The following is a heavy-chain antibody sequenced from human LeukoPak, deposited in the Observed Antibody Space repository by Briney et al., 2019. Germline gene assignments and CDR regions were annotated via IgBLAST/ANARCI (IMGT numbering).Heavy chain of an antibody. CDR3: AREDYYGSGSYYYY. Sequence: PGGSLRLSCAASGFTFSSYGMHWVRQAPGKGLEWVAFIRYDGSNKYYADSVKGRFTISRDNSKNTLNLQMNSLRAEDTAVYYCAREDYYGSGSYYYYWGQGTLVTVSS. CDR2: IRYDGSNK. D-gene: IGHD3-10*01. J-gene: IGHJ4*02. V-gene: IGHV3-30*02. CDR1: GFTFSSYG.